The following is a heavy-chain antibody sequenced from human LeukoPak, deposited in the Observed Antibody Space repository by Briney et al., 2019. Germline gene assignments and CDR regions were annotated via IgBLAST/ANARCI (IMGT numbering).Heavy chain of an antibody. V-gene: IGHV3-48*01. CDR1: GFTFSSYS. D-gene: IGHD1-14*01. CDR2: ISSSSSTI. CDR3: ARDGVTVDYYYYYMDV. Sequence: GGSLRLSCAASGFTFSSYSMNWVRQAPGKGLEWVSYISSSSSTIYYADSVKGRFTISRDNAKNSLYLQMNSLRAEDTAVYYCARDGVTVDYYYYYMDVWGKGTTVTVSS. J-gene: IGHJ6*03.